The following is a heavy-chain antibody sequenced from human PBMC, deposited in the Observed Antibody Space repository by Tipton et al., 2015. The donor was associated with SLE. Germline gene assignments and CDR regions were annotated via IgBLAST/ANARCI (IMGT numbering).Heavy chain of an antibody. D-gene: IGHD6-19*01. Sequence: SLRLSCAASGFTFSSYGMYWVRQAPGKGLEWVAVIWYDGSNKYYADSVKGRFTISRDNSKNTRYLQMNSLRAEDTAVYYCAKGVAVAGDYFDYWGQGTLVTVSS. CDR2: IWYDGSNK. V-gene: IGHV3-33*06. CDR3: AKGVAVAGDYFDY. CDR1: GFTFSSYG. J-gene: IGHJ4*02.